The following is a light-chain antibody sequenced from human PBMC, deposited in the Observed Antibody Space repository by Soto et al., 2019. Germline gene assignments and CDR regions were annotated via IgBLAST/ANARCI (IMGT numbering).Light chain of an antibody. Sequence: EIVLTQSPGTLSLSPGERATLSCRASQSFSSSYLAWYQQKPGQAPRLLIYETSSRATGIPDRFSGSGSQIDFTLTISRLEHEDFAVYYCHQYGTSPRTFGQGTKVEIK. CDR1: QSFSSSY. CDR3: HQYGTSPRT. CDR2: ETS. V-gene: IGKV3-20*01. J-gene: IGKJ1*01.